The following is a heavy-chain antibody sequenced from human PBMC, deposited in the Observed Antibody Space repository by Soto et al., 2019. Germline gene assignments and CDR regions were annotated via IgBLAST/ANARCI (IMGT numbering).Heavy chain of an antibody. J-gene: IGHJ4*02. D-gene: IGHD5-12*01. V-gene: IGHV3-30*04. CDR3: ATVATAMTYDF. CDR1: GFSLSTNT. Sequence: PGGSLRLSCAASGFSLSTNTMHWVRQVPGKGLEWVASISNDGRRKYYADFVKGRFTISRDTANNILYLEMNSLRAEDPSLYYCATVATAMTYDFWGQGTQVTVSS. CDR2: ISNDGRRK.